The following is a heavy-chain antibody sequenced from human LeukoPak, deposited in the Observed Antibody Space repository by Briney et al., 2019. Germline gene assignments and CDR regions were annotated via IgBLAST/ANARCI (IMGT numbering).Heavy chain of an antibody. CDR3: ARDSYGSGSYYMLDY. J-gene: IGHJ4*02. CDR2: INAGNGNT. Sequence: GASVKVSCKASGYTFTSYAMHWVRQAPGQRLEWMGWINAGNGNTKYSQKFQGRVTITRDTSASTAYMELSSLRSADTAVYYCARDSYGSGSYYMLDYWGQGTLVTVSS. CDR1: GYTFTSYA. V-gene: IGHV1-3*01. D-gene: IGHD3-10*01.